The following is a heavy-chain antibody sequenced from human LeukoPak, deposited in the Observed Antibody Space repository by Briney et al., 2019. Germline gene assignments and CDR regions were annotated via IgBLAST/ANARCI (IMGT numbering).Heavy chain of an antibody. CDR1: GFTFSSYS. D-gene: IGHD3-16*01. CDR2: ISSSSSTI. V-gene: IGHV3-48*01. CDR3: TRGWGGDTWPFDY. J-gene: IGHJ4*02. Sequence: GGSLRLSCAASGFTFSSYSMNWVRQAPGKGLEWVSYISSSSSTIYYADSVKGRFNISRDNPKNTLYLQMNSLRPEDAAVYYCTRGWGGDTWPFDYGGQGTLVTVSS.